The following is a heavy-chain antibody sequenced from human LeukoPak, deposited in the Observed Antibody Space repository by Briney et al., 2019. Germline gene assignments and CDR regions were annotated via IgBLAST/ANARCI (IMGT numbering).Heavy chain of an antibody. J-gene: IGHJ4*02. V-gene: IGHV4-39*01. CDR1: GGSISSSSYN. CDR2: IYYSGTT. Sequence: NTSETLSFTCIVSGGSISSSSYNWGWIRQPPGKGLEWIGSIYYSGTTYYNPSLKSRLTISVDTSKNQFSLNLSSVTAADTAVYYCARHDRIIASPLVWGQGILVTVSS. CDR3: ARHDRIIASPLV. D-gene: IGHD2/OR15-2a*01.